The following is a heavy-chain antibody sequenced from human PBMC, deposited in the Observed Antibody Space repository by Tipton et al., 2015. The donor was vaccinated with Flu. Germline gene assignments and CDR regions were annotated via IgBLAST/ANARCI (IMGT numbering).Heavy chain of an antibody. V-gene: IGHV4-61*02. J-gene: IGHJ3*02. CDR3: ARSYSSVWYGSFDI. D-gene: IGHD6-19*01. CDR2: VYSGGTA. Sequence: TLSLTCTVSGASISSGTFYWNWIRQSAGKGLEWIGRVYSGGTANYKPSLKSRLTISAGMSKNQVSLNLTSVTAADTAVYFCARSYSSVWYGSFDIWGLGTLVTVSS. CDR1: GASISSGTFY.